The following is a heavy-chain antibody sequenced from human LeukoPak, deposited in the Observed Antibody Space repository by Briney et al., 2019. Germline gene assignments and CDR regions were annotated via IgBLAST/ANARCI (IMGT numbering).Heavy chain of an antibody. CDR2: IYYSGGT. V-gene: IGHV4-59*08. J-gene: IGHJ5*02. CDR3: ARSRGRNWFDP. CDR1: GGSISSYY. Sequence: SETLSLTCTVSGGSISSYYWSWIRQPPGKGLEWIGYIYYSGGTNYNPSLKSRVTISVDTSKNQFSLKLSSVTAADTAVYYCARSRGRNWFDPWGQGTLVTVSS. D-gene: IGHD3-10*01.